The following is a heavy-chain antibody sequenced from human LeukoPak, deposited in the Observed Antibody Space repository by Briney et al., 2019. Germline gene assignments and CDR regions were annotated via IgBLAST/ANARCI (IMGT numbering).Heavy chain of an antibody. D-gene: IGHD6-19*01. J-gene: IGHJ4*02. V-gene: IGHV3-21*01. CDR1: GFTFSSYS. CDR2: ISSSGSYI. Sequence: GGSLRLSCAASGFTFSSYSMNWVRQAPGKGLEWVSSISSSGSYIYYADSVKGRFTISRDNAKNSLYLQMNSLRAEDTAVYYCARDTSIAVAGVDYWGQGTLVTVSS. CDR3: ARDTSIAVAGVDY.